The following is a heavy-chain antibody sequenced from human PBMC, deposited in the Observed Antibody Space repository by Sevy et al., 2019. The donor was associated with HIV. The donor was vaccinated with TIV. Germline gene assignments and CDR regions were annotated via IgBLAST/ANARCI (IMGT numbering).Heavy chain of an antibody. Sequence: GGSLRLSCTTSGFTFSAYAMHWVRQAPGKGLEWVAIIWSDGAYQYHGDSVKGRFTISRENSKNTLYLQMNSLRVEDTAVYYCARGGYYYDNAAYYAFDSWGQGTLVTVSS. CDR3: ARGGYYYDNAAYYAFDS. D-gene: IGHD3-22*01. J-gene: IGHJ4*02. CDR2: IWSDGAYQ. V-gene: IGHV3-33*01. CDR1: GFTFSAYA.